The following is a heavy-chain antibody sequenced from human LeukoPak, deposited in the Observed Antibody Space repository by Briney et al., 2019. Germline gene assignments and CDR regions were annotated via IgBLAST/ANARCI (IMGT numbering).Heavy chain of an antibody. CDR2: IYYSGST. V-gene: IGHV4-39*07. Sequence: PSETLSLTCTVSGGSISSSSYYWGWIRQPPGKGLEWIGSIYYSGSTYYNPSLKSRVTISVDTSKNQFSLKLSSVTAADTAVYYCASGGAYYFDYWGQGTLVTVSS. CDR3: ASGGAYYFDY. D-gene: IGHD3-10*01. CDR1: GGSISSSSYY. J-gene: IGHJ4*02.